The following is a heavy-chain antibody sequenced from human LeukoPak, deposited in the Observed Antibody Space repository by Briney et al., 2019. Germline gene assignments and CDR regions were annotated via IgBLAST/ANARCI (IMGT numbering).Heavy chain of an antibody. D-gene: IGHD4-17*01. CDR1: GVAFSGYY. V-gene: IGHV4-34*01. CDR2: INHSGST. Sequence: SETLSLTCAVYGVAFSGYYWSWIRQPPGKGLEWIWEINHSGSTNYNPSLKSRVTISVDTSKNQFSLKLSSVTAADTAVYYCARGSTTVTMYYFDYWGQGTLVSVSS. J-gene: IGHJ4*02. CDR3: ARGSTTVTMYYFDY.